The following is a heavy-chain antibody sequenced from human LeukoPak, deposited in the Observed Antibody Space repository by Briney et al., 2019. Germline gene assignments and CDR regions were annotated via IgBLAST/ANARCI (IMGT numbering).Heavy chain of an antibody. V-gene: IGHV3-9*01. CDR3: AKGGHPTRYYYGMDV. J-gene: IGHJ6*02. CDR2: INWNSGNI. Sequence: GGSLRLSCAGAGFTFDDSVMHWVRQAPGKGLEWVSTINWNSGNIGYADSVKGRFTISRDNAENSLFLQMNSLRTEDTALYYCAKGGHPTRYYYGMDVWGQGTTVTVSS. D-gene: IGHD2-15*01. CDR1: GFTFDDSV.